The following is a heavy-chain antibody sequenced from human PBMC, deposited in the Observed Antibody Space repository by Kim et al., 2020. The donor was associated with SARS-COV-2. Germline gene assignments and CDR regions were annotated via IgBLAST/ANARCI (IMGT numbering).Heavy chain of an antibody. D-gene: IGHD6-19*01. CDR3: ARGRGGSGWLTYFDY. Sequence: SETLSLTCAVSGGSISSSNWWSWVRQPPGKGLEWIGEIYHSGSTNYNPSLKSRVTISVDKSKNQFSLKLSSVTAADTAVYYCARGRGGSGWLTYFDYWGQGTLVTVSS. J-gene: IGHJ4*02. CDR1: GGSISSSNW. V-gene: IGHV4-4*02. CDR2: IYHSGST.